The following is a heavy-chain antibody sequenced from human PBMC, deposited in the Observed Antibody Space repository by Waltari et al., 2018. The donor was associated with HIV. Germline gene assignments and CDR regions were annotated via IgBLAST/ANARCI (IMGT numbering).Heavy chain of an antibody. V-gene: IGHV4-4*02. CDR1: GVSVGGSTW. Sequence: QLQLEVLGPGLVKPSGTLSLTCLVSGVSVGGSTWWGWAHQSAGKGLEWIGEIHHSGRRNFHPSLKSRATISLDPSKSHFSLKLTSMTAADTAVYYCARVDRNAWYKYFDYWSQGSLVTVSS. D-gene: IGHD1-20*01. J-gene: IGHJ4*02. CDR2: IHHSGRR. CDR3: ARVDRNAWYKYFDY.